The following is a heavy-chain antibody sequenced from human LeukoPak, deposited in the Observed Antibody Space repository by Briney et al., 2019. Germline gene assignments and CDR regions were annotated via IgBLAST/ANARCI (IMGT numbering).Heavy chain of an antibody. CDR3: ARKWVVAVGPTNYLDY. CDR1: GFNFDLYA. D-gene: IGHD1-26*01. CDR2: ISGSGDDT. Sequence: PGGSLRLSCAASGFNFDLYAMTWVRQAPGKGLEWVASISGSGDDTYYAASVRGRFTISRDSSQTKLQMNSLRAEDTAMYYCARKWVVAVGPTNYLDYWGRGALVTVSS. V-gene: IGHV3-23*01. J-gene: IGHJ4*02.